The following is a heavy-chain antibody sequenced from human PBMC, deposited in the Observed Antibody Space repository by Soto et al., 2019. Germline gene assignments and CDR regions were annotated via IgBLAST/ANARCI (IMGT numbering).Heavy chain of an antibody. J-gene: IGHJ6*02. Sequence: GGSLRLSCAASGFTFSSYAMHWVRQAPGKGLEWVAVISYDGSNKYYADSVKGRFTISRDNSKNTLYLQMNSLRAEDTAVYYCARDRSLRYFDWLSAPKDYYYYGMDVWGQGTTVTV. D-gene: IGHD3-9*01. CDR3: ARDRSLRYFDWLSAPKDYYYYGMDV. CDR1: GFTFSSYA. V-gene: IGHV3-30-3*01. CDR2: ISYDGSNK.